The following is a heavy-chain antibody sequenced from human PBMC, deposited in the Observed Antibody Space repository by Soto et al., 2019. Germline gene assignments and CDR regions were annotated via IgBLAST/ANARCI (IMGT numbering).Heavy chain of an antibody. D-gene: IGHD3-3*01. CDR3: AIGGGVGVAGSAAFDM. Sequence: QLHLVQSGAVVKKPGASVTVSCSASGYPVTAYYMHWVRQAPGRGLEWMGGINPATGAAKYTQTFPGRDTMTRDTSTSTVFMELGVLTAEDTAVFSFAIGGGVGVAGSAAFDMWGQGTLVTVSS. CDR1: GYPVTAYY. J-gene: IGHJ3*02. CDR2: INPATGAA. V-gene: IGHV1-2*02.